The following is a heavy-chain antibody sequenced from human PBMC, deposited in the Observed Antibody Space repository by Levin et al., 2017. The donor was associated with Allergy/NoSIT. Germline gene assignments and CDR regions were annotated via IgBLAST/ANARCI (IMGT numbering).Heavy chain of an antibody. CDR2: IYYTGTT. Sequence: KSSETLSLTCTVSGGSISSGSYYWGWIRQPPGKGLEWVGHIYYTGTTYYNPSLKSRVTISVDTSKNQFSLELTSVTAADTAVYYCARNVAAAGWVWFDPWGQGTLVTVSS. J-gene: IGHJ5*02. CDR1: GGSISSGSYY. V-gene: IGHV4-39*01. CDR3: ARNVAAAGWVWFDP. D-gene: IGHD6-13*01.